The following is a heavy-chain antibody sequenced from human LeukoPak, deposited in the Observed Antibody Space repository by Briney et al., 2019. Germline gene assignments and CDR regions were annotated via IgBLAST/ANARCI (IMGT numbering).Heavy chain of an antibody. Sequence: SETLSLTCTVSGGSISSYYWSWIRQPPGKGLEWIGYICYSGSTNYNPSLKSRVTISVDTSKNQFSLKLSSVTAADTAVYYCAQAKSGYDPLEAFDIWGQGTMVTVSS. CDR1: GGSISSYY. CDR2: ICYSGST. V-gene: IGHV4-59*01. J-gene: IGHJ3*02. CDR3: AQAKSGYDPLEAFDI. D-gene: IGHD5-12*01.